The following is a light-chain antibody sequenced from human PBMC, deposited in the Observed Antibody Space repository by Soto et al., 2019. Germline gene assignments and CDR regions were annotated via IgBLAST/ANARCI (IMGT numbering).Light chain of an antibody. V-gene: IGKV3-20*01. Sequence: EIVLTQSPGTLSLSPGETATLSCRASQNVGSKFLAWYQQIPGQAPRLLIYGASSRATGVPDRFSGSGSGTDFRLTISRLEPEDFAVYYCQQYGSSLPWTFGQGTKVEI. J-gene: IGKJ1*01. CDR3: QQYGSSLPWT. CDR1: QNVGSKF. CDR2: GAS.